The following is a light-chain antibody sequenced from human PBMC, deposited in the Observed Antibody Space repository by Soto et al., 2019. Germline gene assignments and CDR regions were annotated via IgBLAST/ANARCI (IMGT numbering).Light chain of an antibody. CDR1: QTVNNNY. J-gene: IGKJ4*01. CDR3: QQYGTSSLT. Sequence: EIVLTQSPGTLSLSPGERATLSCRASQTVNNNYLAWYQQKPGQTPRLLIHDASSRATGIPDRFSGSGSGTDFTLTIGRLEPEDFAVYYCQQYGTSSLTFGGGTKVDI. V-gene: IGKV3-20*01. CDR2: DAS.